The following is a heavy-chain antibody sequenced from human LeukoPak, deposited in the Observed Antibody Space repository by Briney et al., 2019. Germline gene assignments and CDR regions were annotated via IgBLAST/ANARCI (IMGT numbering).Heavy chain of an antibody. CDR3: ARRSCSSTSCSVSPNFDY. CDR2: IYPGDSDT. Sequence: GESLKISCKGSGYSFTSYWIGWVRQMPGKGLEWMGIIYPGDSDTRYSPSFQGQVTISADKSISTAYLQWSSLKASDTAMYYCARRSCSSTSCSVSPNFDYWGQGTLVTVSS. CDR1: GYSFTSYW. V-gene: IGHV5-51*01. D-gene: IGHD2-2*01. J-gene: IGHJ4*02.